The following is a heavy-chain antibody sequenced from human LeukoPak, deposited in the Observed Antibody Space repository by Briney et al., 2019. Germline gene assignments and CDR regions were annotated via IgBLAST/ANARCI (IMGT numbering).Heavy chain of an antibody. D-gene: IGHD6-19*01. J-gene: IGHJ6*02. CDR1: GGSISSGGYY. CDR3: ARDNVAGPGSGMDV. V-gene: IGHV4-31*03. Sequence: SETLSLTCTVSGGSISSGGYYWSWIRQHPGRGLEWIGYIYYSGSTYYNPSLKSRVTISVGTSKNQFSLKLSSVTAADTAVYYCARDNVAGPGSGMDVWGQGTTVTVSS. CDR2: IYYSGST.